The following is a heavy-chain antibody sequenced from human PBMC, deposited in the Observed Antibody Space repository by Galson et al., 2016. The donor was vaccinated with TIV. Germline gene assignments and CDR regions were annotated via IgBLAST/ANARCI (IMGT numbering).Heavy chain of an antibody. CDR1: GDSVSNAAYY. CDR2: VYYTGTS. CDR3: AGEHLPHDSLDV. V-gene: IGHV4-31*03. Sequence: TLSLTCSVSGDSVSNAAYYWTWIRQLPGKGLEWIGNVYYTGTSYYNPSLKSRITMSVDTSKNQFSLKLTSVTAADSALYFCAGEHLPHDSLDVWGQGTGVTVPS. J-gene: IGHJ3*01. D-gene: IGHD3-3*02.